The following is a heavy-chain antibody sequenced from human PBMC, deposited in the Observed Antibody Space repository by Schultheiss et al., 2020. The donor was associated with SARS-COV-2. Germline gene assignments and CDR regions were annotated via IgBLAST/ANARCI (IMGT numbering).Heavy chain of an antibody. CDR3: ARARQEPDVTIFGVVIRYYYYYMDV. D-gene: IGHD3-3*01. J-gene: IGHJ6*03. Sequence: SETLSLTCAVSGGSISSGGYSWSWIRQPPGKGLEWIGYIYYSGSTNYNPSLKSRVTISVDTSKNQFSLKLSSVTAADTAVYYCARARQEPDVTIFGVVIRYYYYYMDVWGKGTTVTVSS. V-gene: IGHV4-61*08. CDR2: IYYSGST. CDR1: GGSISSGGYS.